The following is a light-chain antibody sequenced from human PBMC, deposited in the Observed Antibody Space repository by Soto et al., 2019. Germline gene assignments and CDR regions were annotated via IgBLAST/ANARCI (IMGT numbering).Light chain of an antibody. CDR1: SSNIGAGYD. Sequence: QSVLTQPPSVSGAPGQRVTISCTGSSSNIGAGYDVHWYQQLPGTAPKLLIYGNANRPSGVPDRFSGSKSGTSASLAITGLQAEDEADYYCLSYDNSLSASRVFGGGTKLTVL. CDR2: GNA. V-gene: IGLV1-40*01. CDR3: LSYDNSLSASRV. J-gene: IGLJ3*02.